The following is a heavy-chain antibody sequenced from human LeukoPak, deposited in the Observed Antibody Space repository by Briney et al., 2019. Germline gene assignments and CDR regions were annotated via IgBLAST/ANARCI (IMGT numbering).Heavy chain of an antibody. CDR1: GGSFSGYY. CDR2: INHSGST. D-gene: IGHD2-21*01. Sequence: PSETLSLTCAVYGGSFSGYYWSWIRQPPGKGLEGIGEINHSGSTNYNPSLKSRVTISVDTSKNQYSLKLSSVTAANTAVYCWAGGASKESVYWCGGVLVCGGEATLVTASA. V-gene: IGHV4-34*01. CDR3: AGGASKESVYWCGGVLVC. J-gene: IGHJ1*01.